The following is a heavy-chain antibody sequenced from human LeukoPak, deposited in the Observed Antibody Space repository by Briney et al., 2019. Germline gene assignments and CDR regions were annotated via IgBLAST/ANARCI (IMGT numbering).Heavy chain of an antibody. CDR1: GYTFTSYG. CDR3: ARGRYYYDSSGSDY. CDR2: ISAYNGNT. V-gene: IGHV1-18*01. Sequence: ASVKVSCKASGYTFTSYGISWVRRAPGQGLEWMGWISAYNGNTNYAQMLQGRVTMTTDTSTSTAHMELRSLRSDDTAMYYCARGRYYYDSSGSDYWGQGTLVTVSS. J-gene: IGHJ4*02. D-gene: IGHD3-22*01.